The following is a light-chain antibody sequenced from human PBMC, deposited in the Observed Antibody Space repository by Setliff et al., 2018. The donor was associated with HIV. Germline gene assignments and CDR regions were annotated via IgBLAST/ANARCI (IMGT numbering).Light chain of an antibody. CDR2: EVT. Sequence: QSALPQPPSASGSPGQSVTISCTGTSSDVGGYNYVSWYQQHPGKAPKLMIFEVTYRPSGVPNRFSGSKSGNSASLTISGLRPEDEADYFCSSSTSTNTWVFGLGTKVTVL. CDR1: SSDVGGYNY. CDR3: SSSTSTNTWV. J-gene: IGLJ1*01. V-gene: IGLV2-8*01.